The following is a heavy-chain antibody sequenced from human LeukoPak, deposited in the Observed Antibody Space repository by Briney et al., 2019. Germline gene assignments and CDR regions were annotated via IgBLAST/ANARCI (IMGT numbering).Heavy chain of an antibody. V-gene: IGHV3-23*01. D-gene: IGHD2-2*01. CDR3: AKDIGYCSSTSCLDAFDI. CDR1: GFTFSSYA. CDR2: ISGSGGST. Sequence: PGGSLRLSCAASGFTFSSYAMSWVRQAPGKGLEWVSAISGSGGSTYYADSVKGRFTISRDNSKNTLYLQMNSLRAEDTAVYYCAKDIGYCSSTSCLDAFDIWGQGTMVTVSS. J-gene: IGHJ3*02.